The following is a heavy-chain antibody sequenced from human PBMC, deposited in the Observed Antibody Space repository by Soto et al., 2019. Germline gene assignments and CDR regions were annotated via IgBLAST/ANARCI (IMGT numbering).Heavy chain of an antibody. CDR1: GLTSSDLA. CDR2: IQKDGGIE. V-gene: IGHV3-30*04. Sequence: QVQLVQSGEAGARPGRSLEPPSPALGLTSSDLALPWARQAPGKGLEGVALIQKDGGIEHSGDSVRGRFTISRDNSKHMLYLQMTSLRVEDTAVYYCARAVPGMDVWGQGTKVTVSS. CDR3: ARAVPGMDV. J-gene: IGHJ6*02.